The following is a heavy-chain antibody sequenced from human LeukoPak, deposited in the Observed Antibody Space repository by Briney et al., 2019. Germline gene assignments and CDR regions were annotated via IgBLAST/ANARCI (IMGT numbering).Heavy chain of an antibody. J-gene: IGHJ4*02. Sequence: SQTLPLTCAISGDSVSSNSATWNCVRQSPSRGLEWLGRTYYRSKWYNDYAVSVKSRITVNPDTSKNQLSLQLNSVTPEDTAVYYCARQATYGLIEYWGQGTLVTVSS. CDR3: ARQATYGLIEY. CDR2: TYYRSKWYN. V-gene: IGHV6-1*01. CDR1: GDSVSSNSAT. D-gene: IGHD3-10*01.